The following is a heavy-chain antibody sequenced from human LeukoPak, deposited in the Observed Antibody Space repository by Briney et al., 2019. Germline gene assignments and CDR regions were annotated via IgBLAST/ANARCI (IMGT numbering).Heavy chain of an antibody. CDR1: GGSISSYY. J-gene: IGHJ4*02. Sequence: SETLSLTCTVSGGSISSYYWSWIRQPAGKGLEWIGRIYTSGSTNYNPSLKSRVTISVDTSKNQFSLKLSSVTAADTAVYYCARDHRLIAVAGTIGYWGQGTLVTVSS. CDR2: IYTSGST. D-gene: IGHD6-19*01. V-gene: IGHV4-4*07. CDR3: ARDHRLIAVAGTIGY.